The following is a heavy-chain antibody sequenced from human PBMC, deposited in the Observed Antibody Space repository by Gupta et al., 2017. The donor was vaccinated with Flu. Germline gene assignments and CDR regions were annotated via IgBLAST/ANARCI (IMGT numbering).Heavy chain of an antibody. D-gene: IGHD1-7*01. Sequence: QMQLQESGPRLVKPSQTLSLTCTVSGGSVNVFSYFWSWIRQPPGEGLEWIGYVHSSGTTYYNPSLRSRLMMSIDTSKNEFSLELTSVTAADTAMYYCARRGTYFFDFWGQGALVTVSS. CDR3: ARRGTYFFDF. CDR2: VHSSGTT. J-gene: IGHJ4*02. CDR1: GGSVNVFSYF. V-gene: IGHV4-31*03.